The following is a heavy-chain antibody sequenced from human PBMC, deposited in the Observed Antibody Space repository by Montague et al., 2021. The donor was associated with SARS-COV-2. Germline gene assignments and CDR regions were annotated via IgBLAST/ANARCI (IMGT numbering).Heavy chain of an antibody. CDR2: SYQKKST. V-gene: IGHV4-4*02. CDR1: GEWNCSANW. J-gene: IGHJ4*02. CDR3: ARKGSGRSDRAY. D-gene: IGHD1-26*01. Sequence: SETLSLTCAGSGEWNCSANWKSRGRKSREQEIAWVGESYQKKSTKYKPSLKSRVSMSVDKSWNQFSLRLTSVTAADTAIYYCARKGSGRSDRAYWGQGPLVTVSS.